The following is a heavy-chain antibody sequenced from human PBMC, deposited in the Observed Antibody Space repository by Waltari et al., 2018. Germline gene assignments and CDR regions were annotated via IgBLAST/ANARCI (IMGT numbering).Heavy chain of an antibody. Sequence: QVQLVESGGGLVKPGGSLRLSCAASGFPFRAYYMSWIRRAPGKGPEWVSYIDSVSDGIYYTQSVKGRFTISRDNAKNTLYLQMNSLRVEDTAVYHCARTLAGRRLADYWGQGTLVTVSS. V-gene: IGHV3-11*01. J-gene: IGHJ4*02. CDR2: IDSVSDGI. D-gene: IGHD3-16*01. CDR1: GFPFRAYY. CDR3: ARTLAGRRLADY.